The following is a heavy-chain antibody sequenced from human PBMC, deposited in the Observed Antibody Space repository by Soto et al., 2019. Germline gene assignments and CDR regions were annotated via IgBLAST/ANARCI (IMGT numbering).Heavy chain of an antibody. CDR3: ASSYGSGYRAFDY. J-gene: IGHJ4*02. Sequence: QVQLVQSGAEVKRPGSSVKVSCKASGDTFTFYSINWVRQAPGLGLEWMGRINPILSMSNYAQRFQGRVTMTADKSTRTAYVELSSLRSEDTAIYYCASSYGSGYRAFDYWGQGALVTVSS. CDR1: GDTFTFYS. V-gene: IGHV1-69*02. CDR2: INPILSMS. D-gene: IGHD3-10*01.